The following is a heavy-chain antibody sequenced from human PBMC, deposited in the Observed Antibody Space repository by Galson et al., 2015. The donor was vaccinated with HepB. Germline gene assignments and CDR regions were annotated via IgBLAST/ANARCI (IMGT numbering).Heavy chain of an antibody. V-gene: IGHV3-30*03. CDR3: ARFLYDYYYYYGMDV. CDR2: ISYDGSNK. CDR1: GFTFSSYG. J-gene: IGHJ6*02. Sequence: SLRLSCAASGFTFSSYGMHWVRQAPGKGLEWVAVISYDGSNKYYADSVKGRFTISRDNSKNTLYLRMNSLRAEDTAVYYCARFLYDYYYYYGMDVWGQGTTVTVSS. D-gene: IGHD5/OR15-5a*01.